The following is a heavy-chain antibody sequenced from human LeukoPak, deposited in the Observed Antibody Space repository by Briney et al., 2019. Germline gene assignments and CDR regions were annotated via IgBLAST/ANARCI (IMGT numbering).Heavy chain of an antibody. CDR3: AKVLSLTQYYWYGMDV. D-gene: IGHD2/OR15-2a*01. CDR1: GFTFSTYA. V-gene: IGHV3-23*01. J-gene: IGHJ6*02. Sequence: GSLRLSCAASGFTFSTYAMNWVRRAPGKGLEWVSGISESDGRTYYADSVKGRFTISRDNSKNTLYLQMNSLRVEDTAVYYCAKVLSLTQYYWYGMDVWGQGTTVVVSS. CDR2: ISESDGRT.